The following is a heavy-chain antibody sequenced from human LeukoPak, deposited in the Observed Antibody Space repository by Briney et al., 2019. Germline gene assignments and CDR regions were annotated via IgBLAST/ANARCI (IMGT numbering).Heavy chain of an antibody. Sequence: PGGSLRLSCAASGFTVSSNYMSWVRQAPGKGLEWVSVIYSGGSTYYADSVEGRFTISRDNAENSLFLQMNSLRGEDTAVYYCARTHGTLTGTGFDYWGQGTLVTVSS. D-gene: IGHD1/OR15-1a*01. V-gene: IGHV3-66*01. CDR3: ARTHGTLTGTGFDY. CDR1: GFTVSSNY. J-gene: IGHJ4*02. CDR2: IYSGGST.